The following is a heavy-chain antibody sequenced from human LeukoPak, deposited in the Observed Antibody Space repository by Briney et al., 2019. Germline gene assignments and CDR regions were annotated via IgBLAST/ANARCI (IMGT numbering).Heavy chain of an antibody. CDR1: GYTFTSYG. CDR3: ARDLQKPYYDFWSGYYRYYYYGMDV. V-gene: IGHV1-18*01. D-gene: IGHD3-3*01. CDR2: ISAYNGNT. Sequence: ASVKVSCKASGYTFTSYGISWVRQAPGQGLEWMGWISAYNGNTNYAQKLQGRVTMTTDTSTSTAYMGLRSLRSDDTAVYYCARDLQKPYYDFWSGYYRYYYYGMDVWGQGTTVTVSS. J-gene: IGHJ6*02.